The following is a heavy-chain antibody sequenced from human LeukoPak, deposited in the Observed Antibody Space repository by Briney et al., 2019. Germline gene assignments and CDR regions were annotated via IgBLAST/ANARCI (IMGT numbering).Heavy chain of an antibody. CDR2: INPSGGST. CDR3: ALATKSTVDY. V-gene: IGHV1-46*01. CDR1: GYTFTGCY. J-gene: IGHJ4*02. Sequence: GASVKVSCKASGYTFTGCYMHWVRQAPGQGLEWMGIINPSGGSTSYAQKFQGRVTMTRDTSTSTVYMELSSLRSEDTAVYYCALATKSTVDYWGQGTLVTVSS. D-gene: IGHD5-12*01.